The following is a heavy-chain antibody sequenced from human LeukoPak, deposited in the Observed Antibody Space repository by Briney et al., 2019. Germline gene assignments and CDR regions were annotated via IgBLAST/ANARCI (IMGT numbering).Heavy chain of an antibody. V-gene: IGHV3-21*01. CDR2: ISSSSSYI. Sequence: GGSLRLSCAASGFTFSSYSMNWVRQAPGKGLEWVSSISSSSSYIYYADSVKGRFTISRDNAKNSLYLQMNSLRAEDTAVYYCARGLRRATTSADYWGQGTLVTVSS. CDR1: GFTFSSYS. D-gene: IGHD1-26*01. J-gene: IGHJ4*02. CDR3: ARGLRRATTSADY.